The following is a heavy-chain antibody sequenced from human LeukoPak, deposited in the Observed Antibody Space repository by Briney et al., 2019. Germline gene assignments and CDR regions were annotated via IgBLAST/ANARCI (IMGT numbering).Heavy chain of an antibody. CDR3: ARDPSAWSGHFDY. Sequence: PGGSLRLSCAASGFTFSSYAMSWVRQAPGKGLEWVSAISGSGGSTYYADSVKGRFTISRDNSKNTLYLQMNSLRVEDTAVYYCARDPSAWSGHFDYWGQGTLVTVSS. D-gene: IGHD2-8*02. CDR2: ISGSGGST. J-gene: IGHJ4*02. V-gene: IGHV3-23*01. CDR1: GFTFSSYA.